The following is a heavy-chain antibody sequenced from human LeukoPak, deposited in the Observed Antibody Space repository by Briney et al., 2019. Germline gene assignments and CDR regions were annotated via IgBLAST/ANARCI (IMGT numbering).Heavy chain of an antibody. J-gene: IGHJ5*02. CDR3: ARIGSGYYRP. V-gene: IGHV4-34*01. CDR2: INHSGST. Sequence: SETLSLTCTVYTGSFSGYYWSWIRQPPGKGLEWIGEINHSGSTNYNPSLKSRVTISVDTSKNQFSLKLSSVTAADTAVYYCARIGSGYYRPWGQGTLVTVSS. D-gene: IGHD3-3*01. CDR1: TGSFSGYY.